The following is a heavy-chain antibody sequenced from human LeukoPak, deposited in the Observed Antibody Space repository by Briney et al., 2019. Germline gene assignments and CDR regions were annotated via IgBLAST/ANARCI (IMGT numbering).Heavy chain of an antibody. CDR2: FDPGNGEI. CDR1: GHTLSDLT. CDR3: AAGGLYDLLPY. V-gene: IGHV1-24*01. D-gene: IGHD3-3*01. J-gene: IGHJ4*02. Sequence: ASVNVSCKVSGHTLSDLTMHWVRQAPGKGLEWMGGFDPGNGEIIYAQKFQGRVTMTEDASTDTAYRELSSLKSEDTAVYYCAAGGLYDLLPYWGQGTLVTVSS.